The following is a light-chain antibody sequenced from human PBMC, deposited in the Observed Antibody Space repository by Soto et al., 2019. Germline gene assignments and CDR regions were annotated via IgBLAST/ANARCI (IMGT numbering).Light chain of an antibody. CDR1: SSDVGSYNL. Sequence: SVLTQPASVSGSPGQSITISCTGTSSDVGSYNLVSWYQQHPGKAPKLMIYEGSKRPSGVSNRFSGSKSGNTASLTISGLQAEDEADYYCCSYAGSSTFHVVFGGGTKVTVL. V-gene: IGLV2-23*03. J-gene: IGLJ2*01. CDR2: EGS. CDR3: CSYAGSSTFHVV.